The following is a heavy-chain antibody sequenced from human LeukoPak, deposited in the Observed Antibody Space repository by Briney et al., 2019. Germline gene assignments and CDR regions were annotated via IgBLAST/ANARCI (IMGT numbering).Heavy chain of an antibody. J-gene: IGHJ4*02. Sequence: PSETLSLTCTVSGGSLSSSSYYWGWVRQPPGKGLEWIGSIYYSGSTYYNPSLKSRVTISLNTSKNQFSLKLRSVTAADTAVYYCARFSPRAMGHYLDFWGQGTLVTVSS. CDR1: GGSLSSSSYY. D-gene: IGHD5-18*01. CDR2: IYYSGST. CDR3: ARFSPRAMGHYLDF. V-gene: IGHV4-39*07.